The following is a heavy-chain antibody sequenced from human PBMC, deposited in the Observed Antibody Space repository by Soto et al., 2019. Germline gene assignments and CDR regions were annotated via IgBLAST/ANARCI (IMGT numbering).Heavy chain of an antibody. CDR3: ARSGSNYKAKFDY. J-gene: IGHJ4*02. CDR2: ISWNSGTI. CDR1: GFTFDDYV. V-gene: IGHV3-9*01. D-gene: IGHD3-10*01. Sequence: PGGSLRLSCAACGFTFDDYVMHWVRQAPGKGLEWVSGISWNSGTIGYADSVKGRFTISRDNAKNSLYLEMNSLGPEDTALYYCARSGSNYKAKFDYWGQGTLVTVSS.